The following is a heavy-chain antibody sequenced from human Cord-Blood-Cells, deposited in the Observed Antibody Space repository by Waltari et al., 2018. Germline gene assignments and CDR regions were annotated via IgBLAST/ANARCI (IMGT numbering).Heavy chain of an antibody. V-gene: IGHV1-24*01. CDR1: GYTLTELS. J-gene: IGHJ4*02. Sequence: QVQLVQSGAEVKKPGASVKVSCKVSGYTLTELSMHWVRQAPGKGLEWMGGFDPEDGETIYAQKCQGRVTMTEDTSTETAYMELSSLRSEDTAVYYCATDGDSSGYYIFDYWGQGTLVTVSS. D-gene: IGHD3-22*01. CDR3: ATDGDSSGYYIFDY. CDR2: FDPEDGET.